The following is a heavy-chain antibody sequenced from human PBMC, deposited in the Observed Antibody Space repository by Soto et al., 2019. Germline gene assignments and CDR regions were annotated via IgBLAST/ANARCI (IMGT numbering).Heavy chain of an antibody. CDR3: VSQRTTVITQAYFDY. V-gene: IGHV4-4*02. J-gene: IGHJ4*02. Sequence: SETLSLTCAVSGGSISSSNWWSWVRQPPGKGLEWIGEIYHSGSTNYNPSLKSRVTISVDKSKNQFSLNLNSVTASDTAVYFCVSQRTTVITQAYFDYWGPGALVTVSS. D-gene: IGHD4-4*01. CDR1: GGSISSSNW. CDR2: IYHSGST.